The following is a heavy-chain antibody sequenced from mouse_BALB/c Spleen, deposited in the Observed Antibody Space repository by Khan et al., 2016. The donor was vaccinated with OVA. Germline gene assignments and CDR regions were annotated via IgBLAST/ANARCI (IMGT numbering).Heavy chain of an antibody. V-gene: IGHV6-6*01. Sequence: EVKLEVSGGGLVQPGGSMKLSCAASGFTFSDAWMDWVRQSPEKGLEWVAEIRNKANNHATYYAESVKGRFTISRDGSKSSVYLQMNSLRAEDTGIYYCTALDNVLYYYAMDYWGQGTSVTVSS. D-gene: IGHD1-3*01. J-gene: IGHJ4*01. CDR2: IRNKANNHAT. CDR3: TALDNVLYYYAMDY. CDR1: GFTFSDAW.